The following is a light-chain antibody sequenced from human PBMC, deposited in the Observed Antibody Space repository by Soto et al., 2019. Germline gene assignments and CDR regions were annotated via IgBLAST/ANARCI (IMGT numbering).Light chain of an antibody. Sequence: DIQMTQSPSSVSASVGDRVTITCRASQGISSWLAWYQRKPGKAPTLLIYAASSLQSGVPSRFSSSGSGTDFTLTISSLQPEDFATYYWQQANSFPLTFGPGTKVDIK. CDR3: QQANSFPLT. CDR2: AAS. J-gene: IGKJ3*01. V-gene: IGKV1-12*01. CDR1: QGISSW.